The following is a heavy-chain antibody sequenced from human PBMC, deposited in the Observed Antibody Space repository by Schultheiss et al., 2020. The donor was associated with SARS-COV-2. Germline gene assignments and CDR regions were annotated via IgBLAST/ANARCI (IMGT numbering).Heavy chain of an antibody. CDR1: GFTFSDYY. CDR2: ISSSGSHT. Sequence: GESLKISCAASGFTFSDYYMSWIRQAPGKGLEWVSYISSSGSHTNYADSVKGRFTISRDNAKHSLYLQMNSLRAEDTAVYYCARADRLGELSLGYWGQGTLVTVSS. J-gene: IGHJ4*02. CDR3: ARADRLGELSLGY. V-gene: IGHV3-11*06. D-gene: IGHD3-16*02.